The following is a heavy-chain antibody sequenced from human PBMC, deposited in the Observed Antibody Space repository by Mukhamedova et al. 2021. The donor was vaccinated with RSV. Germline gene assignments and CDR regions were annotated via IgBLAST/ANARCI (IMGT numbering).Heavy chain of an antibody. Sequence: KGKNYATEYGASVEGRFTISRDDSKNTAYLQMNSLETEDTALYYCTSSTMNDYDLFDSWGQGTLVTVSS. CDR3: TSSTMNDYDLFDS. D-gene: IGHD4-17*01. CDR2: KGKNYAT. V-gene: IGHV3-73*01. J-gene: IGHJ4*02.